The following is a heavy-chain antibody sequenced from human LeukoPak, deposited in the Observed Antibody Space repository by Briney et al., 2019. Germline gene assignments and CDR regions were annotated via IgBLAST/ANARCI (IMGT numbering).Heavy chain of an antibody. J-gene: IGHJ4*02. Sequence: GASVKVSCKVSGHTLTELSMHWVRQAPGKGLEWMGGFDPEDGETIYAQKFQGRVTMTEDTSTDTAYMELSSLRSEDTAVYYCATLDSSGDPSIDYWGQGTLVTVSS. D-gene: IGHD6-19*01. V-gene: IGHV1-24*01. CDR3: ATLDSSGDPSIDY. CDR2: FDPEDGET. CDR1: GHTLTELS.